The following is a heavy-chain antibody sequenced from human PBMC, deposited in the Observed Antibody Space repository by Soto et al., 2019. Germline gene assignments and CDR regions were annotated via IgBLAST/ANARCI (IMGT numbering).Heavy chain of an antibody. Sequence: SETLSLTCAVYGGSFSGYYWSWIRQPPGKGLEWIGEINHSGSTNYNPSLKSRVTISVDTSKNQFSLKLSSVTAADTAVYYCARGDSPGIGAYVDVWGKGTTVTVSS. V-gene: IGHV4-34*01. CDR2: INHSGST. CDR1: GGSFSGYY. J-gene: IGHJ6*03. D-gene: IGHD6-13*01. CDR3: ARGDSPGIGAYVDV.